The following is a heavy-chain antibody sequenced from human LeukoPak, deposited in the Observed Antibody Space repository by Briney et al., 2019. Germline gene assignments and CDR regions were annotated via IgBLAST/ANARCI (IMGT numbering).Heavy chain of an antibody. J-gene: IGHJ4*01. CDR2: IGESDSST. Sequence: PGGSLRLSCVVSGFTLSNYAMTWVRQAPGKGLEWVAIIGESDSSTNYPDSVRGRFTISRDNSKDTLYLQMNSLTVEDTAVYYCAEGPTLTSFGSWGQGTLVTVSS. D-gene: IGHD4-17*01. CDR1: GFTLSNYA. V-gene: IGHV3-23*01. CDR3: AEGPTLTSFGS.